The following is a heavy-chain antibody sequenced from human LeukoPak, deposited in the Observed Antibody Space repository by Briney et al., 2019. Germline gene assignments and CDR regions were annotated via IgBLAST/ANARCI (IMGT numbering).Heavy chain of an antibody. D-gene: IGHD5-18*01. Sequence: GGSLRLSCAASGFSFSTYWMNWVRQPPGKGLEWVANIMRDGSEKYYVDSVKGRFTISRDNAKNSLYLQMDSLRAEDTAVYYCARDPSRGYSYGYADYWGQGSLVIVSS. V-gene: IGHV3-7*01. J-gene: IGHJ4*02. CDR1: GFSFSTYW. CDR2: IMRDGSEK. CDR3: ARDPSRGYSYGYADY.